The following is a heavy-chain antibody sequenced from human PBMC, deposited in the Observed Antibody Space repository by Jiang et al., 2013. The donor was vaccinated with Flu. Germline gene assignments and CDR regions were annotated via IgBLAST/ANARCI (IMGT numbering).Heavy chain of an antibody. V-gene: IGHV3-72*01. CDR1: GLIFSDHY. D-gene: IGHD6-19*01. CDR3: ARVGYSSGDFDY. CDR2: IGNNPNSYTT. Sequence: LVQPGGSLRLSCAASGLIFSDHYMDWVRQAPGKGLEWVARIGNNPNSYTTEYAASVKGRFTISRDNSKNSLYLQMNSLKTEDTAVYYCARVGYSSGDFDYWGQGTLVTVSS. J-gene: IGHJ4*02.